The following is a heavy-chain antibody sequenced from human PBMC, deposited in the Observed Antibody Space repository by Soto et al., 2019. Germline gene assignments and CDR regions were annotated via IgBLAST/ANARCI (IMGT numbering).Heavy chain of an antibody. J-gene: IGHJ3*02. Sequence: GGSLRLSCAASGFTXSSYVMNWVCQAPGKGLEWVSYISSSSSTIYYADSVKGRFTISRDNAKNSLYLQMDSLRAEDTAVYYCARDDTIFGVVVLAAFDIWGQGTMVTVS. V-gene: IGHV3-48*01. CDR1: GFTXSSYV. D-gene: IGHD3-3*01. CDR2: ISSSSSTI. CDR3: ARDDTIFGVVVLAAFDI.